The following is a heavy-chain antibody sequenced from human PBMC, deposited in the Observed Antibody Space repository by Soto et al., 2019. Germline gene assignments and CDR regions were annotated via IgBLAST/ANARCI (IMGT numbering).Heavy chain of an antibody. D-gene: IGHD5-12*01. CDR3: AKVGGYSGYEYNWFDP. CDR1: GFTFSSYA. Sequence: EVQLVESGGGLVQPGGSLRLSCAASGFTFSSYAMSWVRQAPGKGLEWVSAISGSGGSTYYADSVKGRFTISRDNSKNTLYLQMNSLRAEDMAVYYCAKVGGYSGYEYNWFDPWGQGTLVTVSS. CDR2: ISGSGGST. V-gene: IGHV3-23*04. J-gene: IGHJ5*02.